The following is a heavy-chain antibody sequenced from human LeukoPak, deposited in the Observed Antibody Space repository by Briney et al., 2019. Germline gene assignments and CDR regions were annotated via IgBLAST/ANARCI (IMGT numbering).Heavy chain of an antibody. CDR3: ASSLVQYYYDSSGYYDPYYFDY. CDR2: IYPGDSDT. V-gene: IGHV5-51*01. Sequence: GESLKISCKGSGYSFTSYWIGWVRQMPGKGLEWMGIIYPGDSDTRYSPSFQGQVTISADKSISTAYLQWSSLKASDTAMYYCASSLVQYYYDSSGYYDPYYFDYWAREPWSPSPQ. D-gene: IGHD3-22*01. J-gene: IGHJ4*02. CDR1: GYSFTSYW.